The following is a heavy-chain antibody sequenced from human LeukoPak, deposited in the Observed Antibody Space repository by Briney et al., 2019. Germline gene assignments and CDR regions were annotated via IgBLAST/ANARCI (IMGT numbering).Heavy chain of an antibody. CDR2: IHQSGST. CDR1: GYSISTTSY. CDR3: ARGGYDSSGYPMPPGY. J-gene: IGHJ4*02. D-gene: IGHD3-22*01. V-gene: IGHV4-38-2*01. Sequence: SETLSLTCAVSGYSISTTSYWGWIRQSTGKGLEWIGSIHQSGSTYYNPSLRSRVTISVDTSKNQFSLKLSSVTAADTAVYYCARGGYDSSGYPMPPGYWGQGTLVTVSS.